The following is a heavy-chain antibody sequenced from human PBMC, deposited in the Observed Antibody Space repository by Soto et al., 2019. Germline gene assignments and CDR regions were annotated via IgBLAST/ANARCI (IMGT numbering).Heavy chain of an antibody. J-gene: IGHJ4*02. CDR3: AKITTILSPD. V-gene: IGHV3-23*01. Sequence: GRSLRHCCAASGVKFSSFAMSWVRQAPGKGLEWVSAISGSGESTYYADSVKGRFTISRDNSKNTLNLQMNSLRADDTAVYYCAKITTILSPDWGQGTLVTVSS. CDR1: GVKFSSFA. D-gene: IGHD3-3*01. CDR2: ISGSGEST.